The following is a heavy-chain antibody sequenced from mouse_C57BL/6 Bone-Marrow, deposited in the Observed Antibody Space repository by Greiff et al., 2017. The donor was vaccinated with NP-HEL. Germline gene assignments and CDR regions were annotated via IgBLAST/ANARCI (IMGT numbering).Heavy chain of an antibody. Sequence: QVQLQQSGPELVKPGASVKISCKASGYAFSSSWMNWVKQRPGKGLEWIGRIYPGDGDTNYNGKFKGKATRTADKSSSTAYMQLSSLTSEDSAVYFCAREESSTLDYWGQGTTLTVSS. D-gene: IGHD2-1*01. J-gene: IGHJ2*01. CDR1: GYAFSSSW. CDR2: IYPGDGDT. V-gene: IGHV1-82*01. CDR3: AREESSTLDY.